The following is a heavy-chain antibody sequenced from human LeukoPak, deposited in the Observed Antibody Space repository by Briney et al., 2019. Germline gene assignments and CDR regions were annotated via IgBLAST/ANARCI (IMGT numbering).Heavy chain of an antibody. Sequence: GGSLRLSCAASGFTFSSYAMSWVRQAPGKGLEWVSAISGSGGSTYYADSVKGRFTISRDNSKNTLYLQMNSLRAEDTAVYYCAAKSAYYYDSSGYADWGQGTLVTVSS. CDR1: GFTFSSYA. V-gene: IGHV3-23*01. CDR2: ISGSGGST. D-gene: IGHD3-22*01. J-gene: IGHJ4*02. CDR3: AAKSAYYYDSSGYAD.